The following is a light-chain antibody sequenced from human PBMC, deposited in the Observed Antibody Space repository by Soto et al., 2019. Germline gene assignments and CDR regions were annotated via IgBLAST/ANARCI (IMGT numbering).Light chain of an antibody. CDR2: AAS. Sequence: AIRMTQSPSSFSASTGDRVTITCRASQGISSYLAWYQQKPGKAPKLLIYAASTLQSGFPSRFSGSGSGTDFTLTISCLQSEDFATYYWQQYYSYPFTFGPGTKVDIK. CDR3: QQYYSYPFT. J-gene: IGKJ3*01. V-gene: IGKV1-8*01. CDR1: QGISSY.